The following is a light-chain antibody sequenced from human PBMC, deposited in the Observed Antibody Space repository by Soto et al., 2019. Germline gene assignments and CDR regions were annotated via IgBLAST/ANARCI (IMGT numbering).Light chain of an antibody. Sequence: DIHMTQSPSTLSASVGDRITITCRASQDVSQWLAWYQHKPGKAPKLLIYKASTLESGVSSRFSGRGSGTEFTLTITNLQPDDFATYYCQQYSSDLYTVGQGTKLEIK. CDR1: QDVSQW. CDR3: QQYSSDLYT. V-gene: IGKV1-5*03. J-gene: IGKJ2*01. CDR2: KAS.